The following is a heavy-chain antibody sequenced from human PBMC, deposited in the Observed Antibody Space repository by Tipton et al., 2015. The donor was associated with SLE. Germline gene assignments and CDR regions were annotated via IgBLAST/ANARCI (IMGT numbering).Heavy chain of an antibody. CDR1: GGSISSYS. D-gene: IGHD6-13*01. J-gene: IGHJ5*02. Sequence: TLSLTCTVSGGSISSYSWSWIRQPPGKGLEWIGYIYHSGSTRYNPSLKSRVTISVDTSKNQFSLKLSSVTAADTAVYYCARGYVAAAGTWFDPWGQGTLVTVSS. CDR2: IYHSGST. V-gene: IGHV4-59*08. CDR3: ARGYVAAAGTWFDP.